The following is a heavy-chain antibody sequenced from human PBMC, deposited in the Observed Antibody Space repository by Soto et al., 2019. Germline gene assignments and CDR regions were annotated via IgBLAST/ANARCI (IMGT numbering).Heavy chain of an antibody. CDR2: INHSGST. V-gene: IGHV4-34*01. CDR3: ARVVRGVTSS. Sequence: PSETLSLTCAVYGGSFSGYYWSWIRQPPGKGLEWIGEINHSGSTNYNPSLKSRVTISVDTSKNQFSLKLASVTAADTAVYYCARVVRGVTSSWGQGTLVTVSS. CDR1: GGSFSGYY. J-gene: IGHJ5*02. D-gene: IGHD3-10*02.